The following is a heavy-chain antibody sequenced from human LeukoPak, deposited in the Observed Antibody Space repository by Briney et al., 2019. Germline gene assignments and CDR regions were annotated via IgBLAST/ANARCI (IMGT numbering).Heavy chain of an antibody. J-gene: IGHJ4*02. Sequence: GGSLRLSCAASGFTFSDYYMSWIRQAPGKGLEWVSYISNSGSTIYYADSVKGRFTISRDNAKNSLYLQMNSLRAEDTAVYYCARRRTYGYADYWGQGTLVTVSS. CDR3: ARRRTYGYADY. V-gene: IGHV3-11*04. CDR2: ISNSGSTI. CDR1: GFTFSDYY. D-gene: IGHD5-12*01.